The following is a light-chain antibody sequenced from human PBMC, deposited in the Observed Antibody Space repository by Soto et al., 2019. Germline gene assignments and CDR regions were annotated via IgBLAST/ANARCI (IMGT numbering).Light chain of an antibody. J-gene: IGKJ1*01. Sequence: EIVMTQSPATLSVSPGERATLSCRAGQGVTTNFAWYQQKSGQSPRLLIYDVSIRATGVPARFSATGSGTDFTLTISRLEPEDFAVYYCQQYGSSGTFGQGTKVDIK. V-gene: IGKV3-15*01. CDR3: QQYGSSGT. CDR2: DVS. CDR1: QGVTTN.